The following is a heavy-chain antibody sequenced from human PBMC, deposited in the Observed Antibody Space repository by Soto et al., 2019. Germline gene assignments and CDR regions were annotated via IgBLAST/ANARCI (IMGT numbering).Heavy chain of an antibody. Sequence: SETLSLTCAVYGGSFSGYYWSWIRQPPGKGLEWIGEINHSGSTNCNPSLKSRVTISVDTSKNQFSLKLSSVTAADTAVYYCASTGLTQKQWLVQFDYWGQGTLVTVSS. J-gene: IGHJ4*02. V-gene: IGHV4-34*01. D-gene: IGHD6-19*01. CDR3: ASTGLTQKQWLVQFDY. CDR2: INHSGST. CDR1: GGSFSGYY.